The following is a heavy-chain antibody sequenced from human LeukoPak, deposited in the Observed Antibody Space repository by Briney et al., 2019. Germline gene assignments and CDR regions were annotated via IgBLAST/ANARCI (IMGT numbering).Heavy chain of an antibody. CDR3: AKDRRRSSYSSRLLDW. CDR1: GFTFSSYA. D-gene: IGHD6-13*01. CDR2: ICGGGSST. Sequence: GGSLRLSCAASGFTFSSYAMNWVRQAPGKGLEWVSAICGGGSSTYSADSVKGRFTISRENSKNTLYLHMNSLGAADHAGYKLAKDRRRSSYSSRLLDWWGEGTLIIVS. J-gene: IGHJ4*02. V-gene: IGHV3-23*01.